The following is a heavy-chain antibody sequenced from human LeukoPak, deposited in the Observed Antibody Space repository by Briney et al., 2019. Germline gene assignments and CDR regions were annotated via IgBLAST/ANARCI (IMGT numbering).Heavy chain of an antibody. CDR3: ARSTMVRGVIDRFDY. Sequence: NPSETLSLTCTVSGYSISTGYYWDWIRQPPGKGLEWIGTFYHGGSTYYNPSLKSRVTISVDTSKNQFSLRLSSVTAADTAVYYCARSTMVRGVIDRFDYWGQGTLVTVSS. CDR1: GYSISTGYY. J-gene: IGHJ4*02. D-gene: IGHD3-10*01. CDR2: FYHGGST. V-gene: IGHV4-38-2*02.